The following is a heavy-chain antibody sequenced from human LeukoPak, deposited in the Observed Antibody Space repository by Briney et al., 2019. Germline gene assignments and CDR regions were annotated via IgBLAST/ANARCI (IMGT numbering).Heavy chain of an antibody. CDR2: IRYDGSNK. V-gene: IGHV3-30*02. D-gene: IGHD4-17*01. Sequence: PGGSLRLSCAASGFTFSSYGMHWVRQAPGKGLEWVAFIRYDGSNKYYADSVKGRFTISRDNSKNTLYLQMNSLRAEDTAVYYCARDLSYGDYVPNWFDPWGQGTLVTVSS. CDR3: ARDLSYGDYVPNWFDP. J-gene: IGHJ5*02. CDR1: GFTFSSYG.